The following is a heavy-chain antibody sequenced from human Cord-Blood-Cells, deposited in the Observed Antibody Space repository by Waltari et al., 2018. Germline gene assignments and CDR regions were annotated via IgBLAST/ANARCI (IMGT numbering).Heavy chain of an antibody. CDR3: ARAADYGDSNWFDP. CDR2: INHSGST. Sequence: QVQLQQWGAGLLKPSETLSLTCAVYGGSFSGYYWSWIRQPPGKGLEWIGEINHSGSTNYNQSLKSRVTISVDTSKNQFSLKLSSVTAADTAVYYCARAADYGDSNWFDPWGQGTLVTVSS. D-gene: IGHD4-17*01. V-gene: IGHV4-34*01. CDR1: GGSFSGYY. J-gene: IGHJ5*02.